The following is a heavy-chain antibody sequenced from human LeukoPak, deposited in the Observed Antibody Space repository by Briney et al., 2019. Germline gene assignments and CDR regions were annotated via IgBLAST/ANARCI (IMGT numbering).Heavy chain of an antibody. J-gene: IGHJ3*02. CDR2: LSSRSSYL. D-gene: IGHD3-10*01. CDR3: ARLSMVLGAFDI. CDR1: GFTFSSYN. V-gene: IGHV3-21*01. Sequence: PGGSLRLSCAASGFTFSSYNMNWVRQAPGKGLEWVSSLSSRSSYLYYADSVKGRFTISRENAKNSLYLQMNSLRAGDTAVYYCARLSMVLGAFDIWGQGTMVTVSS.